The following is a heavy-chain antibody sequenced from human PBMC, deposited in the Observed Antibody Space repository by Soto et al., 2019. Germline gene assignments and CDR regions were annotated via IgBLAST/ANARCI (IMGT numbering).Heavy chain of an antibody. V-gene: IGHV3-7*01. CDR1: GFTFSNYW. D-gene: IGHD6-19*01. CDR2: IKQDGSEK. J-gene: IGHJ4*02. CDR3: ARDIGWYTFDC. Sequence: EVQLVESGGGLVQPGGSLRLSCEASGFTFSNYWMDWVRQAPGKGLEWVANIKQDGSEKYYVDSVKGRFTISRDNAKNSLYLQMNSLRAEDTAVSYWARDIGWYTFDCWGQGTLVTVSS.